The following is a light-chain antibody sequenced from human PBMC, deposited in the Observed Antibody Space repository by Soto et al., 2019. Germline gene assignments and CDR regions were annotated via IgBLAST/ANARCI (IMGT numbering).Light chain of an antibody. CDR3: SSYAGANSVV. V-gene: IGLV2-8*01. CDR1: SSDVGGYNY. CDR2: EVS. J-gene: IGLJ2*01. Sequence: QSALTQPPSASGSPGQSVTISCTGMSSDVGGYNYVSWYQQHPGKAPKVMIYEVSKRPSGVPDRFSGSKSGNTASLTVSGLQAEDEADYYCSSYAGANSVVFGGRTKLTLL.